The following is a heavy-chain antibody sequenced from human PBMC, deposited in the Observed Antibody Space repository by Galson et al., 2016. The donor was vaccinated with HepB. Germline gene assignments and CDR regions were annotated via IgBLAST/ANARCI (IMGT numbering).Heavy chain of an antibody. J-gene: IGHJ4*02. Sequence: TLSLTCTVSGGPISSDTYYWSWIRQRPGKGLEGIGCIYYSEGAYYNPSFKSRVTISVDHSQNQFSLKLNSVTAADTAVYYCARVTKGGSGNNFDYWGQGTLVTVSS. CDR2: IYYSEGA. CDR3: ARVTKGGSGNNFDY. CDR1: GGPISSDTYY. V-gene: IGHV4-31*03. D-gene: IGHD3-3*01.